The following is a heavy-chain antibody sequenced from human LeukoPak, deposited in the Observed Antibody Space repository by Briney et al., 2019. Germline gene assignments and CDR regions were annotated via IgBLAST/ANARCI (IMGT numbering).Heavy chain of an antibody. D-gene: IGHD6-13*01. CDR3: ARGVIATGGNDFDY. Sequence: PSETLSLTCTVSGYSISTGYYWDWIRQPPGKGLEWIGTFYHGGSTYYNPSLKSRVTISVDTSKNQFSLNLTPVTAADTAVYYCARGVIATGGNDFDYWGQGTLVTVSS. CDR2: FYHGGST. V-gene: IGHV4-38-2*02. CDR1: GYSISTGYY. J-gene: IGHJ4*02.